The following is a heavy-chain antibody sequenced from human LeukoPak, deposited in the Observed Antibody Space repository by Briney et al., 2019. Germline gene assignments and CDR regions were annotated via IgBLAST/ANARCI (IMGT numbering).Heavy chain of an antibody. Sequence: ASVKVSCKASGYTFTGYYMHWVRQAPGQGLQWMGPINPNSGGTDYAQTFQGRVPMTRDTSISTAYMELSRLRSDDTAVYYCARDMVYYDSSGYYPHPWGQGTLVTVSS. J-gene: IGHJ5*02. CDR1: GYTFTGYY. CDR2: INPNSGGT. CDR3: ARDMVYYDSSGYYPHP. V-gene: IGHV1-2*06. D-gene: IGHD3-22*01.